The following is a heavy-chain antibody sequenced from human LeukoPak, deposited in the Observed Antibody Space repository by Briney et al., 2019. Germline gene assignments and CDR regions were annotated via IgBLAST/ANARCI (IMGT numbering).Heavy chain of an antibody. J-gene: IGHJ3*02. Sequence: PSETLSLTCPVSGGSISNYFWSWIRQPPGKGLEWIGYIYYSGSTNYNPSLKSRVTISVDTSKNQFSLKLSSVTAADTAVHYCARQWVDDSSGYAAFDIWGQGTMVTVSS. V-gene: IGHV4-59*08. D-gene: IGHD3-22*01. CDR2: IYYSGST. CDR3: ARQWVDDSSGYAAFDI. CDR1: GGSISNYF.